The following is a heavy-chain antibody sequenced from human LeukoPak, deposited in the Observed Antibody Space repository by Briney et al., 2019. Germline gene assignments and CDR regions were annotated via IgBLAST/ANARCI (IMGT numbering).Heavy chain of an antibody. CDR1: GYTFTSYG. Sequence: GASVKVSCKASGYTFTSYGISWVRQAPGQGLEWMGWISAYNGNTNYAQKLQGRVTMTTDTSTSTAYMELRSLRSDATAVYSWARDTGGEWVVGATDFDYWGQGTLVTVSS. CDR2: ISAYNGNT. CDR3: ARDTGGEWVVGATDFDY. D-gene: IGHD1-26*01. J-gene: IGHJ4*02. V-gene: IGHV1-18*01.